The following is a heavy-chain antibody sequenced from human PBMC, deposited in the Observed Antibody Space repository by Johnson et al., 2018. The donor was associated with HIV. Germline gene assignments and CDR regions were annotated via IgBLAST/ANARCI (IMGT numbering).Heavy chain of an antibody. D-gene: IGHD3-22*01. CDR1: GFTFSSYG. CDR3: AGRYDSSGYYPDAFDI. J-gene: IGHJ3*02. V-gene: IGHV3-30*02. CDR2: IRYDRSNR. Sequence: VQLVESGGGMVQPGGSLRLSCAASGFTFSSYGMHWVRQAPGKWLEWVAFIRYDRSNRYYADSVKGRFTISRDNAKKSLYLQMNSLRAEDTALDYCAGRYDSSGYYPDAFDIWGQGTMVTVSS.